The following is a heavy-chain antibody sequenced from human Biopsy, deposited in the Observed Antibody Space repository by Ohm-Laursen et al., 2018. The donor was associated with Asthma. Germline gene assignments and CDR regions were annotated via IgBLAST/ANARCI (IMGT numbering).Heavy chain of an antibody. V-gene: IGHV1-3*04. J-gene: IGHJ3*01. D-gene: IGHD3-9*01. Sequence: GSSAKVSCKASGYNFISFAIHWVRQAPGQRLEWMGWVNTGNGDTKYSQKFQGRVTITRDTSASIAYMELRSLRSEDTATYYCARTYYDFLTGQVKDVFGVWGQGTMVTVSS. CDR2: VNTGNGDT. CDR1: GYNFISFA. CDR3: ARTYYDFLTGQVKDVFGV.